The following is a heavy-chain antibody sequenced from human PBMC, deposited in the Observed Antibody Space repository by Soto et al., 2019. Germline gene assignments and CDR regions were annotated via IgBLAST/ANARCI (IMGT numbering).Heavy chain of an antibody. J-gene: IGHJ4*02. V-gene: IGHV3-7*01. D-gene: IGHD2-21*01. CDR3: VREDWHRFDS. Sequence: EVQLVESGGRLVQPGGSLRLSCAASGFLFSAYWMSWVRQTPGTGLEWVATISGGASDKFYVDSVKGRFTVSRDDAKNSVYLQMNSLRDEDTAVYYCVREDWHRFDSWGQGTLVTVSS. CDR1: GFLFSAYW. CDR2: ISGGASDK.